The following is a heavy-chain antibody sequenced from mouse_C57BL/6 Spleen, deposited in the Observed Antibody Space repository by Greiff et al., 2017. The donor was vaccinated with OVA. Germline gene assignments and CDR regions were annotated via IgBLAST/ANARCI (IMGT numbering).Heavy chain of an antibody. J-gene: IGHJ3*01. CDR2: INPSNGGT. CDR1: GYTFTSYW. CDR3: ARWDYYGSSLPWFAY. V-gene: IGHV1-53*01. Sequence: QVQLQQPGTELVKPGASVKLSCKASGYTFTSYWMHWVKQRPGQGLEWIGNINPSNGGTNYNEKFKSKATLTVDKSSSTAYMRLSSLTSEDSAVYYCARWDYYGSSLPWFAYWGQGTLVTVSA. D-gene: IGHD1-1*01.